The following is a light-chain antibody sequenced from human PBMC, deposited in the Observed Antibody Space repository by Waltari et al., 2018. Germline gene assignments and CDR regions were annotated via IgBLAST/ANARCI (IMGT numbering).Light chain of an antibody. CDR2: DVS. V-gene: IGLV2-14*01. CDR3: SSYTASTTLI. Sequence: QSALTQPASVSGSPGQSITISCTGTSIDIGYYNYVSWYQQHPGKAPKIMIYDVSNRPSGVSNRFSGSKSGNTASLTISGLQAEDEADYYCSSYTASTTLIFGGGTKLTVL. CDR1: SIDIGYYNY. J-gene: IGLJ2*01.